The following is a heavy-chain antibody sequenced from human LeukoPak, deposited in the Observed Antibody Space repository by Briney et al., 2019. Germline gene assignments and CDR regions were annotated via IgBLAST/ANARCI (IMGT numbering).Heavy chain of an antibody. V-gene: IGHV3-11*01. CDR2: ISSSGSTI. J-gene: IGHJ4*02. Sequence: GGSLRLSCAASGFTFSDYYMSWIRQAPGKGLEWVSYISSSGSTIYYADSVKGRFTISRDNAKNSLYLQMNSLRAEDTAVYYCARDRTPPDSSGQTTWDDYWGQGTLVTVSS. CDR1: GFTFSDYY. D-gene: IGHD3-22*01. CDR3: ARDRTPPDSSGQTTWDDY.